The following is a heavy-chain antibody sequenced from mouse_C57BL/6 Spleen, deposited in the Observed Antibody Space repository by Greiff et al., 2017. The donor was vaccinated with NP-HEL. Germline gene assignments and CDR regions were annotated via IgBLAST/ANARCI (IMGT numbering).Heavy chain of an antibody. J-gene: IGHJ3*01. D-gene: IGHD2-5*01. Sequence: QVQLQQSGAELVMPGASVKLSCKASGYTFTSYWMHWVKQRPGQGLEWIGEIDPSDSYTNYNQKFKGKSTLTVDKSSSTAYMQLSSLTSEDSAVYYCAISYYSNYVPWFAYWGQGTLVTVSA. CDR3: AISYYSNYVPWFAY. CDR1: GYTFTSYW. V-gene: IGHV1-69*01. CDR2: IDPSDSYT.